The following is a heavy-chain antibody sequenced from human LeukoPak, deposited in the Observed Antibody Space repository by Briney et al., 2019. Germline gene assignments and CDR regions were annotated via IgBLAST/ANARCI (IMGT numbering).Heavy chain of an antibody. CDR1: GFTSDDYA. J-gene: IGHJ4*02. CDR3: AKGTSSWHEFDS. Sequence: GGSLRLSCAASGFTSDDYAMHWVRQAPGKGLEWVSLITWDGDSTYYADSVKGRFTISRDNSKNYLYLQMNSLRAEDTALYYCAKGTSSWHEFDSWGQGTLVTVSS. CDR2: ITWDGDST. D-gene: IGHD6-13*01. V-gene: IGHV3-43D*03.